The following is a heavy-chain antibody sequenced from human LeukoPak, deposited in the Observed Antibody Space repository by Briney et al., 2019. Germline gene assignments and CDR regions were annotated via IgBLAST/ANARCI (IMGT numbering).Heavy chain of an antibody. D-gene: IGHD3-3*01. CDR3: ARVRVVPYYFDY. CDR1: GGSISSSSYY. J-gene: IGHJ4*02. Sequence: PSETLSLTCTVSGGSISSSSYYWGWIRQPPGKGLEWIGSIYYSGSTHYNPSLKSRVTISVDTSKNQFSLKLSSVTAADTAVYYCARVRVVPYYFDYWGQGTLVTVSS. CDR2: IYYSGST. V-gene: IGHV4-39*01.